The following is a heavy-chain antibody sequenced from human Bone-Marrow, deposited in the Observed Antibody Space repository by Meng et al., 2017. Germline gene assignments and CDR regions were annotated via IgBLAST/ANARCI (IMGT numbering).Heavy chain of an antibody. J-gene: IGHJ4*02. D-gene: IGHD6-13*01. V-gene: IGHV2-5*02. CDR2: IYWDDDK. Sequence: GLDLEWLALIYWDDDKRYSPSLKSRLTITKDTSKNQVVLTMTNMDPVDTATYYCAHGPGSSWYYGYFDYWGQGTLVTVSS. CDR3: AHGPGSSWYYGYFDY.